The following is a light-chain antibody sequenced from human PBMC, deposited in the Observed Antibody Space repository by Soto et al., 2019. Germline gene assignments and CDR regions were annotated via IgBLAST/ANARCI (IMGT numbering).Light chain of an antibody. V-gene: IGKV1-9*01. CDR2: AAS. CDR1: QRISGC. J-gene: IGKJ5*01. Sequence: IQLTQCPSCLSASVGDRVSITWGARQRISGCLAWYQQKPGKAPKLLISAASTLQSGVPSRFSGSGSGTDLTLTISSLQPEDFAIYYCQQRSNWPPEVTFGQGTRLEIK. CDR3: QQRSNWPPEVT.